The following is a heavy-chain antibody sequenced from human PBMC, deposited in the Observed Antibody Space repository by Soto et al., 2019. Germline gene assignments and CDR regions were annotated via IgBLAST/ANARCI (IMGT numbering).Heavy chain of an antibody. Sequence: PSETLSLTCAVSGYSISSGYYWGWIRQPPGKGLEWIGSIYHSGSTYYNPSLKSRVTISVDTSKNQFSLKLSSVTAADTAVYYCARGRIVLMVYAMSFDYWGKGTLVTVSS. J-gene: IGHJ4*02. CDR3: ARGRIVLMVYAMSFDY. V-gene: IGHV4-38-2*01. D-gene: IGHD2-8*01. CDR2: IYHSGST. CDR1: GYSISSGYY.